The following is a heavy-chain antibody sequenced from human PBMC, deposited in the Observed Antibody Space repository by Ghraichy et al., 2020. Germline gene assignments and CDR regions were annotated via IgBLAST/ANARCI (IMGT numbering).Heavy chain of an antibody. V-gene: IGHV1-58*01. CDR1: GFTFTSSA. CDR2: IVVGSGNT. D-gene: IGHD1-26*01. Sequence: SVKVSCKASGFTFTSSAVQWVRQARGQRLEWIGWIVVGSGNTNYAQKFQERVTITRDMSTSTAYMELSSLRSEDTAVYYCAAKRGSGSYFGAFDIWGQGTMVTVSS. J-gene: IGHJ3*02. CDR3: AAKRGSGSYFGAFDI.